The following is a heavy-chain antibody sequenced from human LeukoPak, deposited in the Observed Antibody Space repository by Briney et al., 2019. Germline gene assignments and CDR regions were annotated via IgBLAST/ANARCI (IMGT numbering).Heavy chain of an antibody. CDR1: SGSINIYY. D-gene: IGHD2-8*01. V-gene: IGHV4-59*01. CDR3: ARDDGVAVFDP. CDR2: IYYSGST. J-gene: IGHJ5*02. Sequence: SETLSLICTVSSGSINIYYWSWIPQSPGKGLMVFRYIYYSGSTNYNPSLESRVTISVDTSKNQFYLKLSTVTAADTAVYYCARDDGVAVFDPWGQGTLVTVSS.